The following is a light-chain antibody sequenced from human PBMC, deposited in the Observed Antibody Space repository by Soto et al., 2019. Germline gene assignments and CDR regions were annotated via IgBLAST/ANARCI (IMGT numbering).Light chain of an antibody. CDR2: AAS. Sequence: AIQMTQSPSSLSASVGDRVTISCRANQDIRNHLAWYQQKPGKAPNLLIYAASSLQSGVPSRFSGSGSGTDFTLTISSLQPEDFATYFCLQDYNYPFTFGPGTKVDIK. CDR3: LQDYNYPFT. V-gene: IGKV1-6*02. CDR1: QDIRNH. J-gene: IGKJ3*01.